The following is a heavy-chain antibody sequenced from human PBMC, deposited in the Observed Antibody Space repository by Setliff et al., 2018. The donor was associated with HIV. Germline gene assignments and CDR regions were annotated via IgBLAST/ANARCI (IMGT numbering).Heavy chain of an antibody. J-gene: IGHJ3*02. CDR3: AVYFSAWDAFDI. Sequence: PSETLSLTCTVSGGSISSGSYYWGWIRQPPGKGLEWIGNIYYVGTTFYNPSLKSRVTISVDTSKNQLSLKLISVTAADTAVYYCAVYFSAWDAFDIWGQGTMVTV. V-gene: IGHV4-39*01. CDR1: GGSISSGSYY. D-gene: IGHD3-3*01. CDR2: IYYVGTT.